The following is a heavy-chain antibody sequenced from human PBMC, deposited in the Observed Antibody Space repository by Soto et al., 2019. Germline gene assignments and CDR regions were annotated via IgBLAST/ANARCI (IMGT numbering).Heavy chain of an antibody. CDR3: ARRFQMATIRWSDP. CDR1: GGSFSGYY. J-gene: IGHJ5*02. V-gene: IGHV4-34*01. CDR2: INHSGST. Sequence: PETLSLTCAVYGGSFSGYYRSWIRQPPGKGLERIGEINHSGSTNYNPSLKSRVTISVDTSKNQLSLKLSSVTAADTAVYYCARRFQMATIRWSDPWGQGTLVTVSS. D-gene: IGHD5-12*01.